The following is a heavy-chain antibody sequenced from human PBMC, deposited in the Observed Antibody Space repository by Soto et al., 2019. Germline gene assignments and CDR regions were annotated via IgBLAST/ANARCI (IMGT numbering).Heavy chain of an antibody. CDR1: GFTFSNAW. D-gene: IGHD3-9*01. CDR2: IKSKTDGGTT. Sequence: EVQLVESGGGLVKPGGSLRLSCAASGFTFSNAWMSWVRQAPGKGLEWVGRIKSKTDGGTTDYAAPVKGRFTISRDDSKTTLYLQMNSLKTEDTAVYYCTTGPPLYYDILTGYYTLDYWGQGTLVTVSS. CDR3: TTGPPLYYDILTGYYTLDY. V-gene: IGHV3-15*01. J-gene: IGHJ4*02.